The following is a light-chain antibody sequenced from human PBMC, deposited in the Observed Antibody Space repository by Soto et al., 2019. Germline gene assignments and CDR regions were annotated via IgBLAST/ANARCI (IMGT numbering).Light chain of an antibody. J-gene: IGLJ1*01. CDR1: SSNIGGNT. Sequence: QSVLTQPPSASGTPGQRVTISCSGSSSNIGGNTVNWYQQLPGTAPKLLIYGKNQRPSGVPDRFSGSKSATSASLAISGLQSEDEADYYCAAWDDRLNGPVFGTGTKVTVL. V-gene: IGLV1-44*01. CDR3: AAWDDRLNGPV. CDR2: GKN.